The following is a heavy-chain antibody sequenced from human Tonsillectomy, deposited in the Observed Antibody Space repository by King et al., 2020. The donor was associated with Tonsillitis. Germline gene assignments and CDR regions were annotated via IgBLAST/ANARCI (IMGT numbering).Heavy chain of an antibody. CDR1: GGTFSNYG. Sequence: QLVQSGAVVKEPGSSVKVSCRASGGTFSNYGLTWVRQAPGLGLEWMGGLIPMFKTANYAQKFTGRVTLTADASTSTAYMEMTSLRSDDTAVYYCAGEIRETDYWYFDLWGRGTLVTVSS. CDR3: AGEIRETDYWYFDL. J-gene: IGHJ2*01. V-gene: IGHV1-69*01. D-gene: IGHD1-26*01. CDR2: LIPMFKTA.